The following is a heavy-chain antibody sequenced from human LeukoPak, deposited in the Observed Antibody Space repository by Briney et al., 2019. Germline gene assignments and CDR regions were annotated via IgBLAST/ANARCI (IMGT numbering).Heavy chain of an antibody. CDR3: ATDGKQLVRRFDY. CDR1: GYTLTELS. CDR2: FDPEDGET. Sequence: ASVKVSCKVSGYTLTELSMHWVRQAPGKGLEWMGGFDPEDGETIYAQKFQGRVTMTEDTSTDTAYMELRSLRSEDTAVYYCATDGKQLVRRFDYWGQGTLVTVSS. D-gene: IGHD6-13*01. V-gene: IGHV1-24*01. J-gene: IGHJ4*02.